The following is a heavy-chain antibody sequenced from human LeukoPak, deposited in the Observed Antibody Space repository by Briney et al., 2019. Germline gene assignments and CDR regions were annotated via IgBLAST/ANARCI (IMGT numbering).Heavy chain of an antibody. V-gene: IGHV1-69*13. D-gene: IGHD2-2*02. Sequence: SVKVSCKASGGTFSSYAISWVRQAPGQGLKWMGGIIPIFGTANYAQKFQGRVTITADESTSTAYMELSSLRSEDAAVYYCARDMGCSSITCYSVPYDAFDIWGQGTMVTVSS. CDR2: IIPIFGTA. CDR1: GGTFSSYA. CDR3: ARDMGCSSITCYSVPYDAFDI. J-gene: IGHJ3*02.